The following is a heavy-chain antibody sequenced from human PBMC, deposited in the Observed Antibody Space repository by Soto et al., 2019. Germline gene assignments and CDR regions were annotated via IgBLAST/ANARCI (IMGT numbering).Heavy chain of an antibody. CDR2: IIPILGIA. Sequence: QVQLVQSGAEVKKPGSSVKVSCKASGGTFSSYTISWVRQAPGQGLEWMGRIIPILGIANYAQKFQGRVTITADKSTSTAYMELSSLRSEDTAVYYCARDIPPRITVTYDDYWGQGTLVTVSS. J-gene: IGHJ4*02. CDR1: GGTFSSYT. CDR3: ARDIPPRITVTYDDY. D-gene: IGHD4-17*01. V-gene: IGHV1-69*08.